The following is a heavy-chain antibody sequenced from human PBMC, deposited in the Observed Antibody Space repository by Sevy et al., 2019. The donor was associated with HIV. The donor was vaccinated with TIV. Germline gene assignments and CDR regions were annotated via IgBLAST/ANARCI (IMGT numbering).Heavy chain of an antibody. D-gene: IGHD2-15*01. V-gene: IGHV4-34*01. CDR2: INHSGSN. CDR3: ASFYSTA. Sequence: SETLSLTCAASGGSFSGYYWSWIRQPPGKGLEWIGQINHSGSNNYNPSLKSRVTISVDTSKNQLSLKLSSVTAADTAVYYCASFYSTAWGQGTLVTVSS. CDR1: GGSFSGYY. J-gene: IGHJ5*02.